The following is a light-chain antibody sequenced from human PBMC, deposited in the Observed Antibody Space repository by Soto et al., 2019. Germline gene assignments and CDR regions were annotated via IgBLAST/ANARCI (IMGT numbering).Light chain of an antibody. CDR3: CSYAGSSTLDV. CDR2: EGS. V-gene: IGLV2-23*01. J-gene: IGLJ1*01. Sequence: QSALTQPASVSGSPGQSITISCTGTSSDVGSYNLVSWHQQHPGKAPKLMIYEGSKRPSGVSNRFSGSKSGNTASLTISGLQAEDEADYYCCSYAGSSTLDVFGTGTKVTVL. CDR1: SSDVGSYNL.